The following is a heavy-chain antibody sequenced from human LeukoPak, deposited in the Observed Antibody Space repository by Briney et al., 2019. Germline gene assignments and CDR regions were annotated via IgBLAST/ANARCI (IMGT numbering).Heavy chain of an antibody. CDR2: ISGSSSDI. J-gene: IGHJ4*02. V-gene: IGHV3-21*04. CDR1: GFTFSTFS. CDR3: AKDRTYGDYGYFDY. D-gene: IGHD4-17*01. Sequence: GGSLRLSCAASGFTFSTFSMTWVRQAPGKGLEWVSSISGSSSDIYYVDSVKGRFTISRDNAKNSLYLQMNSLRAEDTALYYCAKDRTYGDYGYFDYWGQGTPVTVSS.